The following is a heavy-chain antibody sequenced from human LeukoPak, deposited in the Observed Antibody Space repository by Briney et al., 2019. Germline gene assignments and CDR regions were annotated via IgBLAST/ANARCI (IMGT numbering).Heavy chain of an antibody. Sequence: PSETLSLTCTVSGGSISSYYWSWIRQPPGKGLEWLGYIYYSGSTTYNASLKSRGTISVDASKNQFSLKLSSVPAADTAVYYCARLPQHWGQGTLVTVSS. CDR2: IYYSGST. J-gene: IGHJ1*01. CDR1: GGSISSYY. CDR3: ARLPQH. V-gene: IGHV4-59*08.